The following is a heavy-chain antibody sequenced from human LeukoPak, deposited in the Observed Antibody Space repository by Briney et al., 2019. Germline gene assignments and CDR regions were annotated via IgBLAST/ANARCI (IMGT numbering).Heavy chain of an antibody. Sequence: GESLKISCQGSGYSFTSYWIGWVRQVPGKGLEWMGIIYPGDSDTRYSPSFQGQVTISADKSISTAYLQWSSLKPSDTAMYYCARSYDSLSSYAFDIWGQGTMVTVSS. V-gene: IGHV5-51*01. D-gene: IGHD5-12*01. J-gene: IGHJ3*02. CDR1: GYSFTSYW. CDR2: IYPGDSDT. CDR3: ARSYDSLSSYAFDI.